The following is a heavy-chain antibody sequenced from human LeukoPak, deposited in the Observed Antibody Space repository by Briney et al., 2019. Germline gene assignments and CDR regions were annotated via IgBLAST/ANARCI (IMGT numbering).Heavy chain of an antibody. CDR3: AIGGETYYYYYMDV. V-gene: IGHV4-38-2*02. D-gene: IGHD3-3*01. J-gene: IGHJ6*03. CDR2: IHYSGST. Sequence: SETLSLICSVSGYSISSGYDWGWIRQSLEKGLEWIASIHYSGSTYYNPSLKSRVTISVDTSKNQFSLKLSSVTAADTAVYYCAIGGETYYYYYMDVWGKGTTVTVSS. CDR1: GYSISSGYD.